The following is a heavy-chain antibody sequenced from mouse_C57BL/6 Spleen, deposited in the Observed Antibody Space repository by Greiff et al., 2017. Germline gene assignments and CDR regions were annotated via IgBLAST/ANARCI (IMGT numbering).Heavy chain of an antibody. J-gene: IGHJ3*01. D-gene: IGHD2-12*01. CDR3: ARDSYDEFAY. CDR2: ISDGGSYT. Sequence: EVQLVESGGGLVKPGGSLKLSCAASGFTFSSYAMSWVRQTPEKRLAWVATISDGGSYTYYPDNVKGRFTISRDNAKNNLYLQMSHLKSEDTAMYYCARDSYDEFAYWGQGTLVTVSA. V-gene: IGHV5-4*01. CDR1: GFTFSSYA.